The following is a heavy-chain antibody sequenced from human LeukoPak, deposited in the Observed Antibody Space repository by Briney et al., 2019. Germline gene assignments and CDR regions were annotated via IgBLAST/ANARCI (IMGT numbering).Heavy chain of an antibody. CDR2: ISTYNGHT. V-gene: IGHV1-18*01. Sequence: ASVKVSCKASGYTFTSYGISWVRQAPGQGLEWMGWISTYNGHTNYARKVQGRVTMTTDTSTSTAYMELRSLRSDDTAVYYCARDRQPFDYWGQGTLVTVSS. J-gene: IGHJ4*02. D-gene: IGHD6-13*01. CDR1: GYTFTSYG. CDR3: ARDRQPFDY.